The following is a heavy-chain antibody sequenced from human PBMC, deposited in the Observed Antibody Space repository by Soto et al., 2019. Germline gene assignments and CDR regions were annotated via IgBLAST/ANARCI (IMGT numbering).Heavy chain of an antibody. CDR1: GFTFSSYG. D-gene: IGHD6-19*01. CDR3: AKALVAYRSGWYPQSP. J-gene: IGHJ5*02. Sequence: GGSLRLSCAASGFTFSSYGMHWVRQAPGKGLEWVAVISYDGSNKYYADSVKGRFTISRDNSKNTLYLQMNSLRAEDTAVYYCAKALVAYRSGWYPQSPWGQGTLVTVSS. CDR2: ISYDGSNK. V-gene: IGHV3-30*18.